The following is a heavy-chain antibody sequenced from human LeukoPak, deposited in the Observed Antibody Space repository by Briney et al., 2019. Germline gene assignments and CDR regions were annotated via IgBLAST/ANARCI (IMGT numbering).Heavy chain of an antibody. CDR2: ISSDVSNK. J-gene: IGHJ4*02. V-gene: IGHV3-30-3*01. CDR3: ARPEYYDFWSGYSRLDY. D-gene: IGHD3-3*01. CDR1: GFTFSSYA. Sequence: GRSLRLSCAASGFTFSSYAMHWVRQAPGKGLEWVAVISSDVSNKYYADSVKGRFTISRDNSKNTLYVQMNSLRAEDTAVYYRARPEYYDFWSGYSRLDYWGQGTLVTVSS.